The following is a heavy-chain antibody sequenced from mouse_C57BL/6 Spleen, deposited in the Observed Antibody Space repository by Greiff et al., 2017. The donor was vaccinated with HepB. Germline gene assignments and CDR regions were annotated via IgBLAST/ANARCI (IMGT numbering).Heavy chain of an antibody. J-gene: IGHJ4*01. V-gene: IGHV5-9-1*02. CDR3: TSVIYYYGSSYGAMDY. Sequence: EVKVVESGEGLVKPGGSLKLSCAASGFTFSSYAMSWVRQTPEKRLEWVAYISSGGDYIYYADTVKGRFTISRDNARNTLYLQMSSLKSEDTAMYYCTSVIYYYGSSYGAMDYWGQGTSVTVSS. D-gene: IGHD1-1*01. CDR2: ISSGGDYI. CDR1: GFTFSSYA.